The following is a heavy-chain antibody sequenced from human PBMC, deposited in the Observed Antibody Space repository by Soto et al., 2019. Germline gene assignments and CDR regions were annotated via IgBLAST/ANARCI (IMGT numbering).Heavy chain of an antibody. D-gene: IGHD6-13*01. CDR1: GYTFTNYA. CDR3: ARGRAADPYYYYYYYMDV. CDR2: INAGNGNT. Sequence: ASVKDSCKASGYTFTNYAMHWVRQAPGQRREWMGWINAGNGNTKYSQKFQGRVTITRDTSASTAYMELSSLRSEDTAVYYCARGRAADPYYYYYYYMDVWGKGTTVTVSS. J-gene: IGHJ6*03. V-gene: IGHV1-3*01.